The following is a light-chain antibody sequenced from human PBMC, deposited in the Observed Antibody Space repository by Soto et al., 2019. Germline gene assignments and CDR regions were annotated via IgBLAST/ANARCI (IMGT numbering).Light chain of an antibody. CDR1: SSNFGAGYE. Sequence: SALTQPPSVSGAPGQRVTISCTGSSSNFGAGYEVHWYKQLPGAAPTLVIFNNLNRPSGVPERFSGSKSGTSASLVISGLQAEDEADYYCQSFDSSLRVYVFGSGTKVTVL. J-gene: IGLJ1*01. CDR2: NNL. V-gene: IGLV1-40*01. CDR3: QSFDSSLRVYV.